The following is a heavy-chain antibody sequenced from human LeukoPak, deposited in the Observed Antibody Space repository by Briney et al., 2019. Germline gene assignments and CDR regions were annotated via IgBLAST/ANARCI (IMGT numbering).Heavy chain of an antibody. V-gene: IGHV4-4*07. J-gene: IGHJ4*02. Sequence: SETLSLTCTVSGGSLSSYYWNWIRQPAGKGLEWIGRIYTSGSTNYNPSLKSRVTMSVDTSKNQFSLRLKSVTAADTAMYYCAKSGGYGLIDYWGQGTLVTVSS. CDR3: AKSGGYGLIDY. CDR1: GGSLSSYY. D-gene: IGHD1-26*01. CDR2: IYTSGST.